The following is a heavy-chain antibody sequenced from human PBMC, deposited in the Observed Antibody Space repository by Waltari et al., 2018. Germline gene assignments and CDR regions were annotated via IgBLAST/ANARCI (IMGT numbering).Heavy chain of an antibody. J-gene: IGHJ6*02. D-gene: IGHD3-22*01. CDR1: GFTFSSYA. CDR2: ISGSGGST. CDR3: AKKSSYYYDSSGYYRHGMDV. Sequence: EVQLLESGGGLVQPGGSLRLSCAASGFTFSSYAMSWVRQAPGQGLEWVSAISGSGGSTYYADSVKGRFNISRDNSKNTLYLQMNSLRAEDTAVYYCAKKSSYYYDSSGYYRHGMDVWGQGTTVTVSS. V-gene: IGHV3-23*01.